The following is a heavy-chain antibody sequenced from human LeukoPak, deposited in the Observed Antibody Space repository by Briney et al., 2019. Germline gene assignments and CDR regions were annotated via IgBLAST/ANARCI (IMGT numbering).Heavy chain of an antibody. CDR2: MNPNSGNT. J-gene: IGHJ4*02. V-gene: IGHV1-8*01. CDR1: GYIFTSYD. Sequence: ASVKVSCKASGYIFTSYDIYWVRQATGQGLEWMGWMNPNSGNTGYAQKFQGRVTMTRNTSISTAYMGLSSLKSEDTAVYYCARGFRRVPVTSPGYWGQGTLVTVSS. D-gene: IGHD4-17*01. CDR3: ARGFRRVPVTSPGY.